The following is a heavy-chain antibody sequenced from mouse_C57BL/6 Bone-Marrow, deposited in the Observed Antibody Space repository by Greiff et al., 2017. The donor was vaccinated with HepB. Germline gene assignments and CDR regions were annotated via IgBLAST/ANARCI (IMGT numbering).Heavy chain of an antibody. D-gene: IGHD2-14*01. CDR1: GYTFTSYW. V-gene: IGHV1-55*01. CDR2: IYPGSGST. Sequence: QVQLQQPGAELVKPGASVKMSCKASGYTFTSYWIIWVMQRRGQGLVWIGDIYPGSGSTNYNEKFKSKATLTVDTSSSTAYMQLSSLTSEDSAVYCCAREVLMDYGGQGTSVTVAS. J-gene: IGHJ4*01. CDR3: AREVLMDY.